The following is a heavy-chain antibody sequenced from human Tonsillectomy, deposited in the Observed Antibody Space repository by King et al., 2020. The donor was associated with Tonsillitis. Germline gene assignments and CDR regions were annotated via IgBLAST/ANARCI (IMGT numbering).Heavy chain of an antibody. D-gene: IGHD5-24*01. Sequence: TLKESGPTLVKPTQTLTLTCTFSGFSLRTSGVGVGWIRQPPGKALEWLAVIYWSEDQRYSPSLKGRLTLTMDTSKNQVVLTMTKMDPVDTATYYCAHTSDRYHPNPSDFWGQGTLVTVSS. CDR2: IYWSEDQ. CDR3: AHTSDRYHPNPSDF. CDR1: GFSLRTSGVG. J-gene: IGHJ4*02. V-gene: IGHV2-5*01.